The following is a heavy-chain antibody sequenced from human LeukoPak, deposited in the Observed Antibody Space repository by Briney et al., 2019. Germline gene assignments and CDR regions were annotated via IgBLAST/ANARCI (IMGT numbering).Heavy chain of an antibody. D-gene: IGHD3/OR15-3a*01. J-gene: IGHJ6*02. CDR3: ATSGLNYYHYGMDV. CDR2: ISSNGGST. V-gene: IGHV3-64*01. CDR1: GFTFSNYA. Sequence: PGGSLRLSCAASGFTFSNYAMHWVRQAPGKGLEYVSAISSNGGSTYYANSVKGRFTSSRDNSKNTLYLQMNSLRAEDTAVYYCATSGLNYYHYGMDVWGQGTTVTVSS.